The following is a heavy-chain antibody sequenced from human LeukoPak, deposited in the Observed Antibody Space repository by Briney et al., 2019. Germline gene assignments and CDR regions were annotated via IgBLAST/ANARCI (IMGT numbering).Heavy chain of an antibody. CDR2: IYYSGTT. J-gene: IGHJ4*02. CDR1: GGSISSGDYY. CDR3: ARGQAYYYGFDY. D-gene: IGHD3-10*01. V-gene: IGHV4-30-4*08. Sequence: SQTLSLTCTVSGGSISSGDYYSSWIRQPPGKGLEWIGYIYYSGTTYYNPSLKSRLTISVDTSKNQFSLKLSSVTAADTAVYYCARGQAYYYGFDYWGQGTLVTVSS.